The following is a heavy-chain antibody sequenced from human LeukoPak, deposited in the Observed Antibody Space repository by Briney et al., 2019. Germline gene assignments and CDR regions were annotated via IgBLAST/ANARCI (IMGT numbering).Heavy chain of an antibody. D-gene: IGHD3-3*01. J-gene: IGHJ4*02. CDR3: AREVRDFWSGYYFDY. V-gene: IGHV3-7*01. Sequence: PGGSLRLSCVASGFTFDRYWMSWVRQAPGKGLEWLAHIKEDGGVQHYLDSVKGRFTISRDNAKNTLYLQMNSLRAEDTAVYYCAREVRDFWSGYYFDYWGQGTLVTVSS. CDR2: IKEDGGVQ. CDR1: GFTFDRYW.